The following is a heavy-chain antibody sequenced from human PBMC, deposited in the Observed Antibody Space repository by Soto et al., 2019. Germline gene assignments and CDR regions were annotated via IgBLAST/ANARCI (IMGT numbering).Heavy chain of an antibody. CDR3: ARAELIVVVPAAIGYYYGMDV. V-gene: IGHV3-74*01. D-gene: IGHD2-2*02. CDR1: GFTFSSYW. CDR2: INSDGSST. J-gene: IGHJ6*02. Sequence: GGSLRLSCAASGFTFSSYWMHWVRQAPGKGLVWVSRINSDGSSTSYADSVKGRFTISRDNAKNTLYLQMNSLRAEDTAVYDCARAELIVVVPAAIGYYYGMDVWGQGTTVTVSS.